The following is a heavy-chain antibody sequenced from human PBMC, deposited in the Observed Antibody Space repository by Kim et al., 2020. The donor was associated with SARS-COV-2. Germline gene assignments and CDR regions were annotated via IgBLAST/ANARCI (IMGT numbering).Heavy chain of an antibody. J-gene: IGHJ4*02. CDR2: ISSSSSYT. V-gene: IGHV3-11*06. CDR1: GFTFSDYY. Sequence: GGSLRLSCAASGFTFSDYYMSWIRQAPGKGLEWVSYISSSSSYTNYADSVKGRFTISRDNAKNSLYLQMNSLRAEDTAVYYCAREGYSSSHDYWGQGTLVTVSS. CDR3: AREGYSSSHDY. D-gene: IGHD6-13*01.